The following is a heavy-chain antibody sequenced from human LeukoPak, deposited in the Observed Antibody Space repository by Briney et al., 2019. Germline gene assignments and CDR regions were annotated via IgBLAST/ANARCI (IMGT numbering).Heavy chain of an antibody. CDR2: INHSGST. J-gene: IGHJ4*02. CDR3: ARGRGAYDC. Sequence: SETLSLTCAVYGGSFSGYYWSWIRQPPGKGLEWIGEINHSGSTNYNPSLKSRVTISVDTSKNQFSLKLSSVTAADTAVYYCARGRGAYDCWGQGTPVTVSS. CDR1: GGSFSGYY. D-gene: IGHD2-21*01. V-gene: IGHV4-34*01.